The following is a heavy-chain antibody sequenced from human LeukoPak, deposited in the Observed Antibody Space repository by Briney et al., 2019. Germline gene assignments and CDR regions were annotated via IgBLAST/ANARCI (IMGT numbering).Heavy chain of an antibody. V-gene: IGHV3-53*01. CDR1: GFTVSVKY. Sequence: GGSLRLSCAASGFTVSVKYMSWVRRAPGEGLECVSVMYSGGDTYYANSVKGRFTFSRDISKNTMFLQMNGLTTEDTAMYYCARDAPQVPAAGVLASWGQGTLVTVSS. D-gene: IGHD6-13*01. J-gene: IGHJ5*02. CDR3: ARDAPQVPAAGVLAS. CDR2: MYSGGDT.